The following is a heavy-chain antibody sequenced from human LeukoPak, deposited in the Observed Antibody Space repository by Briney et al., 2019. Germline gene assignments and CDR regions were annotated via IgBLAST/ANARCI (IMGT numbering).Heavy chain of an antibody. J-gene: IGHJ5*02. V-gene: IGHV4-61*02. CDR1: GGSISSGSYY. D-gene: IGHD3-10*01. CDR2: IYTSGST. Sequence: PSETLSLTCTVSGGSISSGSYYWSWIRQPAGKGLEWIGRIYTSGSTNYNPSLKSRVTISVDTSKNQFSLKLSSVTAADTAVYYCARSPTNALWFGELYSWFDPWGQGTLVTVSS. CDR3: ARSPTNALWFGELYSWFDP.